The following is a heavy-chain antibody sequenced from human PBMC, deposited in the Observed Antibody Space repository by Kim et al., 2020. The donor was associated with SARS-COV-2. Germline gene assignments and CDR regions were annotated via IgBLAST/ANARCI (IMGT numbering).Heavy chain of an antibody. CDR1: GGSISSYY. D-gene: IGHD4-4*01. Sequence: SETLSLTCTVSGGSISSYYWSWIRQPPGKGLEWIGYIYYSGSTNYNPSLKSRVTISVDTSKNQFSLKLSSVTAADTAVYYCARANSRFSLFDYWGQGTL. CDR2: IYYSGST. V-gene: IGHV4-59*13. CDR3: ARANSRFSLFDY. J-gene: IGHJ4*02.